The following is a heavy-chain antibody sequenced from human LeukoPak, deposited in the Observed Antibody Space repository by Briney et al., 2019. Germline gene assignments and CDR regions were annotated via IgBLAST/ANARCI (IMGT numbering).Heavy chain of an antibody. D-gene: IGHD5-18*01. CDR2: IIPIFGTA. J-gene: IGHJ6*02. CDR3: ARGVRLEDTAMVTFYYYGMDV. CDR1: GGTFISYA. V-gene: IGHV1-69*13. Sequence: GASVKVSCKASGGTFISYAISWVRQAPGQGLEWMGGIIPIFGTANYAQKFQGRVTITADESTSTAYMELSSLRSEDTAVYYCARGVRLEDTAMVTFYYYGMDVWGQGTTVTVSS.